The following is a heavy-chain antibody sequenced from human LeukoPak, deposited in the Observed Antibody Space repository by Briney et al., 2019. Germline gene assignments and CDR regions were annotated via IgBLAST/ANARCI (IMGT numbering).Heavy chain of an antibody. J-gene: IGHJ3*01. CDR1: RYTFTDYE. V-gene: IGHV1-8*03. Sequence: GASVKVSCKTSRYTFTDYEVQWVRQAPGQGLEWMGRIKPNSATTNYAQRLQGRVTFTRDTSLSVAYMELRSLTSEDAAVYFWASGDFGETNTAFDVWGQGTLVAVSS. D-gene: IGHD4-17*01. CDR2: IKPNSATT. CDR3: ASGDFGETNTAFDV.